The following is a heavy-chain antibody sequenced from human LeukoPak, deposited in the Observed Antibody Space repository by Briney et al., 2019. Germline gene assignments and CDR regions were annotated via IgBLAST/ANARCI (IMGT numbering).Heavy chain of an antibody. D-gene: IGHD3-3*01. CDR2: MNPNRGNT. J-gene: IGHJ4*02. V-gene: IGHV1-8*03. CDR1: GYTFTSYD. Sequence: ASVTVSCKASGYTFTSYDINWLRQAAGQGLEWMGWMNPNRGNTGYAQKFQGRVTITRNTSISTAYMELNSLRSEDTAVYYCARGPLSGEFLEWLWDLDYWGQGTLVTVSS. CDR3: ARGPLSGEFLEWLWDLDY.